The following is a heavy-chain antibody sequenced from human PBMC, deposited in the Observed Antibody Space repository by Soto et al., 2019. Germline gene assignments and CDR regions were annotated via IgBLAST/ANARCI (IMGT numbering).Heavy chain of an antibody. V-gene: IGHV5-51*01. J-gene: IGHJ4*02. CDR3: ARPHVDLLMATNFYFDP. Sequence: GESLKISCKGSGYSFTNYWIGWVRQMPGKALECMGIIFPGDSDTRYSPSFQGQVTISADQSINTAYLQWSSLKASDTAMYYCARPHVDLLMATNFYFDPWGQGTLVTVSS. D-gene: IGHD1-26*01. CDR2: IFPGDSDT. CDR1: GYSFTNYW.